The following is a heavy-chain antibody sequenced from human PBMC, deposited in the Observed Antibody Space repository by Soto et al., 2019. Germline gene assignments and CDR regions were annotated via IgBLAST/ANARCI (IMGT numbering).Heavy chain of an antibody. CDR1: GFNFSDYA. CDR2: ISCIGRST. CDR3: AKDEYSYGHDAFDI. V-gene: IGHV3-23*01. Sequence: GGSLRLSCAASGFNFSDYAMSWVRPAPGKGLGWFSAISCIGRSTYYGDSVKGRFTISRDDSKNILYVQMSSLRAEDTAVYYCAKDEYSYGHDAFDIWGQGTMVTVSS. J-gene: IGHJ3*02. D-gene: IGHD5-18*01.